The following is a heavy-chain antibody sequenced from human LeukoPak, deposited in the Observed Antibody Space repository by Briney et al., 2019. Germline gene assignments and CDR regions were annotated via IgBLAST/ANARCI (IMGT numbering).Heavy chain of an antibody. J-gene: IGHJ4*02. D-gene: IGHD3-10*01. CDR1: GGSFSGYH. V-gene: IGHV4-34*01. Sequence: PSETLSLTCAVYGGSFSGYHWSWIRQPPGKGLEWIGEINHSGSTNYNPSLKSRVTISVDTSKNQFSLKLSSVTAADTAVYYCARATTEYGSGSYYNDYWGQGTLVTVSS. CDR2: INHSGST. CDR3: ARATTEYGSGSYYNDY.